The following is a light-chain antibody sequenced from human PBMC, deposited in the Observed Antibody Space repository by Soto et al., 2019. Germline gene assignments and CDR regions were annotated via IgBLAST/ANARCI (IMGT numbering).Light chain of an antibody. CDR3: HQYGISPPT. CDR2: GAS. Sequence: FVLTQSPGALSFSPVEIAGLSCRASQSVSSSDLAWYQQKPGQAPRLLISGASNRATGTPDRFSGSGSGTDFTLTITSLEPEDFAVFYCHQYGISPPTFGQGTKWIS. J-gene: IGKJ1*01. CDR1: QSVSSSD. V-gene: IGKV3-20*01.